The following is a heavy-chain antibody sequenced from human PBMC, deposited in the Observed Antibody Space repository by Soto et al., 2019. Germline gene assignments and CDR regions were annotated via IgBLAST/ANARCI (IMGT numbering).Heavy chain of an antibody. CDR1: GFTFSSYA. Sequence: EVQLLESGGGLVQPGGSLRLSCAASGFTFSSYAMSWVRQAPGKGLEWVSTISGSSGSTYYTDSVKGRFTISRDNSKNTLYLQMNSLRAEDTAVYYCAKGGVQVFDYWGQGTLVTVSS. CDR2: ISGSSGST. V-gene: IGHV3-23*01. J-gene: IGHJ4*02. D-gene: IGHD2-8*02. CDR3: AKGGVQVFDY.